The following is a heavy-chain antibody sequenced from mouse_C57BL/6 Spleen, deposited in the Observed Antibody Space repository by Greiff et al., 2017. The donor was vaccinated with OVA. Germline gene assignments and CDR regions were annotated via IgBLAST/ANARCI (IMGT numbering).Heavy chain of an antibody. Sequence: VKLQQPGAELVRPGSSVKLSCKASGYTFTSYWMHWVKQRPIQGLEWIGNIDPSDSETHYNQKFKDKATLTVDKSSSTAYMQLSSLTSEDSAVYYCARGGYSKAWFAYWGQGTLVTVSA. V-gene: IGHV1-52*01. D-gene: IGHD2-5*01. CDR1: GYTFTSYW. J-gene: IGHJ3*01. CDR3: ARGGYSKAWFAY. CDR2: IDPSDSET.